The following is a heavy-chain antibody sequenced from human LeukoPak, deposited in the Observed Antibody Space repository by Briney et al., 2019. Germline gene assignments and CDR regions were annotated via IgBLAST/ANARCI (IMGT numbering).Heavy chain of an antibody. D-gene: IGHD6-13*01. CDR1: GGTFSSYA. V-gene: IGHV1-18*01. J-gene: IGHJ4*02. CDR3: ARGGGRIAAGTPDY. CDR2: ISAYNGNT. Sequence: VASVKVSCKASGGTFSSYAISWVRQAPGQGLEWMGWISAYNGNTNYAQKLQGRVTMTTDTSTSTAYMELRSLRSDDTAVYYCARGGGRIAAGTPDYWGQGTLVTVSS.